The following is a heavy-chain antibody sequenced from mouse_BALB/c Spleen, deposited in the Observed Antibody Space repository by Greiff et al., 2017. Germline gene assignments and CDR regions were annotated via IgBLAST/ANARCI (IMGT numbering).Heavy chain of an antibody. CDR2: ILPGSGST. D-gene: IGHD2-14*01. CDR1: GYTFSSYW. Sequence: VQLQQSGPELMKPGASVKISCKATGYTFSSYWIEWVKQRPGNGLEWIGEILPGSGSTNYTEKFKGKATFTADTSSTTAYMQLSSLTSEDSAVYYCARYRYDAGFAYWGQGTLVTVSA. J-gene: IGHJ3*01. CDR3: ARYRYDAGFAY. V-gene: IGHV1-9*01.